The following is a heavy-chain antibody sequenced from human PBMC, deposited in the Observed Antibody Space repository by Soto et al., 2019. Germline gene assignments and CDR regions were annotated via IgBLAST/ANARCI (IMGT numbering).Heavy chain of an antibody. CDR2: MFYSGST. Sequence: QLQLHESGPGLVKPSETLSLTCRVSGGSISSTSYYWGWIRQPPGRGLENIAYMFYSGSTFYNPSLKSRATISVDTSKNQFSLRLSSVTAADTAVYYCARLGRLELHADYWGQGILVTVSS. D-gene: IGHD1-7*01. CDR1: GGSISSTSYY. J-gene: IGHJ4*02. V-gene: IGHV4-39*01. CDR3: ARLGRLELHADY.